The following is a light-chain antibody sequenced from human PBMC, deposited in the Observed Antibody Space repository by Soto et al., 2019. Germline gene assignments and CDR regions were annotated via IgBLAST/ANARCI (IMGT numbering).Light chain of an antibody. CDR1: QSISSW. Sequence: DIQLTQSPSTLSASVGDRVTITCRASQSISSWLAWYQQKPGKAPNLLIYKTSNFESGVPSRFSGSGSGTEFTLPISSLQPDDFATYFCQYYNDYCLTFGQGTKVEIK. J-gene: IGKJ1*01. CDR2: KTS. CDR3: QYYNDYCLT. V-gene: IGKV1-5*03.